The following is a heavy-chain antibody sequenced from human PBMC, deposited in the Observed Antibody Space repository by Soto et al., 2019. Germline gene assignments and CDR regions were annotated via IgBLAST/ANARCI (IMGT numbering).Heavy chain of an antibody. CDR1: GFTFSSYW. Sequence: GGSLRLSCAASGFTFSSYWMSWVRQAPGKGLEWVANIKQDGSEKYYVDSVKGRFTISRDNAKNSLYLQMNSLRAEDTAVYYCARDGQLYDYYYYYMDVWGKGTTVAVSS. J-gene: IGHJ6*03. CDR2: IKQDGSEK. V-gene: IGHV3-7*01. D-gene: IGHD6-13*01. CDR3: ARDGQLYDYYYYYMDV.